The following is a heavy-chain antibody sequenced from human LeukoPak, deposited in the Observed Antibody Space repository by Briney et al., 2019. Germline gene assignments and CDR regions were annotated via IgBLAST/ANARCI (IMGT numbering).Heavy chain of an antibody. V-gene: IGHV3-49*03. CDR1: GFTFGDNA. Sequence: GGSLRLSCTGSGFTFGDNAMNWFRQAPGKGLEWVGFIGSKAYGGTIQYAASVKGRFTISRDDSKSIAYLQMNSLRAEDTAMYYCATRDSGDYPYFDYWGQGTLVTVSS. CDR3: ATRDSGDYPYFDY. J-gene: IGHJ4*02. D-gene: IGHD4-17*01. CDR2: IGSKAYGGTI.